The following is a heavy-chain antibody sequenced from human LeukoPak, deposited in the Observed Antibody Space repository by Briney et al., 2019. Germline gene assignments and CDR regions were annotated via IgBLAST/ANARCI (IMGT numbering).Heavy chain of an antibody. CDR3: ARHSGLRSPFDP. Sequence: SETLSLTCAVYGGSFSGYYWGWIRQPPGRDLEWIGSIYSSGNTYYNPSLESRVTISVDTSKNQLSLKLTSATAADTSVYYCARHSGLRSPFDPWGQGTLVTVSS. J-gene: IGHJ5*02. V-gene: IGHV4-39*01. D-gene: IGHD3-3*01. CDR2: IYSSGNT. CDR1: GGSFSGYY.